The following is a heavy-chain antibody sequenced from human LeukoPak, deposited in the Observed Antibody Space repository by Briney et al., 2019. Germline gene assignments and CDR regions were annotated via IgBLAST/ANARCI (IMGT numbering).Heavy chain of an antibody. CDR1: GYTFTGYY. V-gene: IGHV1-2*02. D-gene: IGHD6-13*01. Sequence: ASVKVSCKASGYTFTGYYMHWVRQAPGQGLEWMGWINPNSGGTNYAQKFQGRVTMTRDTSISTAYMELSRLRSDDTAVYYCARSGFLAGTFAADDYWGQGTLVTVSS. J-gene: IGHJ4*02. CDR2: INPNSGGT. CDR3: ARSGFLAGTFAADDY.